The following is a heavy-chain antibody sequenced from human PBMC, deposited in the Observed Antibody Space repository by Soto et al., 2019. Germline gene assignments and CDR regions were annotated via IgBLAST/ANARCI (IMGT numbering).Heavy chain of an antibody. CDR1: GFTFSSYG. V-gene: IGHV3-30*18. Sequence: GGSLRLSCAASGFTFSSYGMHWVRQAPGKGLEWVAVISYDGSNKYYADSVKGRFTISRDNSKNTLYLQMNSLRAEDTAVYYCAKGGYCSGGSCPKQSFDIWGQGTMVTVSS. D-gene: IGHD2-15*01. CDR2: ISYDGSNK. J-gene: IGHJ3*02. CDR3: AKGGYCSGGSCPKQSFDI.